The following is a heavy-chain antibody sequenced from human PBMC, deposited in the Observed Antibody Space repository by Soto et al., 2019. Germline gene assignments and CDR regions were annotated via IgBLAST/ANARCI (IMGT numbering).Heavy chain of an antibody. Sequence: GSLRLSCAASGFTFSSYSMNWVRQAPGKGLEWVSYISSSSSTIYYADSVKGRFTISRDNAKNSLYLQMNSLRDEDTAVYYCARDRVRGAAARYYYYYGMDVWGQGTTVTVSS. V-gene: IGHV3-48*02. CDR2: ISSSSSTI. CDR3: ARDRVRGAAARYYYYYGMDV. D-gene: IGHD3-10*01. J-gene: IGHJ6*01. CDR1: GFTFSSYS.